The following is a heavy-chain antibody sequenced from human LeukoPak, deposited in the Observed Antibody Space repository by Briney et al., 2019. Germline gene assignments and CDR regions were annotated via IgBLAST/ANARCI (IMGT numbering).Heavy chain of an antibody. Sequence: GGSLRLSCAASGFTFSSYGMHWVRQAPGKGLEWVAVISYDGSNKYYADSVKGRFTISRDNSQNTLYLQMNSLRAEDTAMYYCAKSKGIAAAGTNGMDVWGQGTTVTVSS. V-gene: IGHV3-30*18. CDR1: GFTFSSYG. J-gene: IGHJ6*02. CDR3: AKSKGIAAAGTNGMDV. CDR2: ISYDGSNK. D-gene: IGHD6-13*01.